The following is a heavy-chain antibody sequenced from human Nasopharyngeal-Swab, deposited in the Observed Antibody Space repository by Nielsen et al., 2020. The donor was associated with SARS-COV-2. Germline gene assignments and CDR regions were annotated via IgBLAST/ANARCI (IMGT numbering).Heavy chain of an antibody. D-gene: IGHD6-13*01. J-gene: IGHJ4*02. CDR3: ARIFPYSSSWYGKYYFDY. Sequence: WIRQPPGKGLEWIGSTYYSGSTYYNPSLKSRVTISVDTSKNQFSLKLSSVTAADTAVYYCARIFPYSSSWYGKYYFDYWGQGTLVTVSS. CDR2: TYYSGST. V-gene: IGHV4-39*01.